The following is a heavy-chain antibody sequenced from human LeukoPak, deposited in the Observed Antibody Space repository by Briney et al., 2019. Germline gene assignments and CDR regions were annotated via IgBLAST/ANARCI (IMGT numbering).Heavy chain of an antibody. CDR3: ARVESSGYYTDY. Sequence: GASVKVSCKVSGYTLTELSMHWVRQAPGQGLEWMGIINPSGGSTSYAQKFQGRVTMTRDTSTSTVYMELSSLRSEDTAVYYCARVESSGYYTDYWGQGTLVTVSS. V-gene: IGHV1-46*01. D-gene: IGHD3-22*01. J-gene: IGHJ4*02. CDR1: GYTLTELS. CDR2: INPSGGST.